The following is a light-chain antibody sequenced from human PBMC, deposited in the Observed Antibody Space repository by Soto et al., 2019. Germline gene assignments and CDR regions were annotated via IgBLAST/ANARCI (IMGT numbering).Light chain of an antibody. V-gene: IGKV3-20*01. CDR2: AAS. Sequence: EVVLTQSPGTLSLSPGERATLSCRASQTVSSNYLAWYQQKPGQAPRLLIYAASTRAPGIPDRFSGSGSGTVFTLSISRLEPEDFAVYYCQLYGTSPKPFGQGTKVEIK. CDR1: QTVSSNY. J-gene: IGKJ1*01. CDR3: QLYGTSPKP.